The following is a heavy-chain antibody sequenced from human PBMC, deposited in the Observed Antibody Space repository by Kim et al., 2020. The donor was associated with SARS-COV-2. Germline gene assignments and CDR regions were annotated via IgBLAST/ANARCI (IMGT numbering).Heavy chain of an antibody. CDR2: IIPIFGTA. J-gene: IGHJ6*02. V-gene: IGHV1-69*13. D-gene: IGHD3-22*01. CDR3: ARVERNYYDSSGYYWYYYYGMDV. Sequence: SVKVSCKASGGTFSSYAISWVRQAPGQGLEWMGGIIPIFGTANYAQKFQGRVTITADESTSTAYMELSSLRSEDTAVYYCARVERNYYDSSGYYWYYYYGMDVWGQGTTVTVSS. CDR1: GGTFSSYA.